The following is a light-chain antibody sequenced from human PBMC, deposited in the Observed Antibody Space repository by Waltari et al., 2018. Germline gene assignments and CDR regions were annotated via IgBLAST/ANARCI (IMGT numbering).Light chain of an antibody. V-gene: IGKV4-1*01. CDR3: QQYYSGPRT. CDR2: WAS. J-gene: IGKJ1*01. CDR1: PSVLYSSNDKNY. Sequence: DIVMTQSPDSLAVSLGERATIHCKSSPSVLYSSNDKNYLAWYQQKPRQPPRLLIYWASTRESGVPDRFSGSGSGTDFTLTISSLQAEDVAVYYCQQYYSGPRTFGQGTKVEIK.